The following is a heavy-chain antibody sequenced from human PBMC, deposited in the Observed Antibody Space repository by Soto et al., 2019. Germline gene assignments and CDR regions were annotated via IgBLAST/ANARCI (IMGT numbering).Heavy chain of an antibody. CDR1: GFTFSDHY. Sequence: PGGSLRLSCASSGFTFSDHYMDWVRQAPGKGLEWVGRTRNKANSYTTEYAASVKGRFTISRDDSKNSLYLQMNSLEIEDTAVYYCARAPRYSGSYFFDYWGQGT. D-gene: IGHD1-26*01. V-gene: IGHV3-72*01. CDR3: ARAPRYSGSYFFDY. CDR2: TRNKANSYTT. J-gene: IGHJ4*02.